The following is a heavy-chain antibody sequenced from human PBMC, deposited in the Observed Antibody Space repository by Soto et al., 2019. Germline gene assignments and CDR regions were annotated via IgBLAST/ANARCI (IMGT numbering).Heavy chain of an antibody. CDR3: ASSVAGTVDYYYYMDV. CDR1: GDSVSSNSAA. V-gene: IGHV6-1*01. Sequence: KQSQTLSLTCAISGDSVSSNSAAWNWIRQSPSRGLEWLGRTYYRSKWYNDYAVSVKSRITINPDTSKNQFSLQLNSVTPEDTAVYYCASSVAGTVDYYYYMDVWGKGTTVTVSS. J-gene: IGHJ6*03. D-gene: IGHD6-19*01. CDR2: TYYRSKWYN.